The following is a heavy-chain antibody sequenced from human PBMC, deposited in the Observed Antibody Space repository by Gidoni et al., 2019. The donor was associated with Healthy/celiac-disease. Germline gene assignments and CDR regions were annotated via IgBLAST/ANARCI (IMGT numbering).Heavy chain of an antibody. CDR2: ISSSSSTI. CDR1: GFTFSSHS. Sequence: EVQLVESGGGLVQPGGSLRLSCAASGFTFSSHSMNWVRQAPGKGLEWVSYISSSSSTIYYADSVKGRFTISRDNAKNALYLQMNSLRDEDTAVYYCARDYSSSSHFYYYYGMDVWGQGTTVTVSS. CDR3: ARDYSSSSHFYYYYGMDV. J-gene: IGHJ6*02. V-gene: IGHV3-48*02. D-gene: IGHD6-6*01.